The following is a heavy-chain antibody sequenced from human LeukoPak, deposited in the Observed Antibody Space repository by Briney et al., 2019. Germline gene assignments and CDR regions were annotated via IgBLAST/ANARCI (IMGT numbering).Heavy chain of an antibody. Sequence: SETLSLTCTVSGGSISSGGYYWSWIRQHPGKGLEWIGYIYYSGSTNYNPSLKSRVTISVDTSKNQFSLKLSSVTAADTAVYYCARDTRTEGTDYWGQGTLVTVSS. CDR2: IYYSGST. J-gene: IGHJ4*02. CDR3: ARDTRTEGTDY. V-gene: IGHV4-61*08. D-gene: IGHD1-1*01. CDR1: GGSISSGGYY.